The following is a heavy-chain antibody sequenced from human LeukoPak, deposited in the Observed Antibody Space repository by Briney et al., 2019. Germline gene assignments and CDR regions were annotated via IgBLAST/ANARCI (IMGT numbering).Heavy chain of an antibody. CDR1: GFTVSSNY. V-gene: IGHV3-66*01. J-gene: IGHJ4*02. D-gene: IGHD3-10*01. Sequence: GGSLRLSCAASGFTVSSNYMSWVRQAPGKGLEWVSVIYSGGSTYYADSVKGRFTISRDNSKNTLYLQMNSLRAEDTAVYYCARDTYYYGSGSGDWGQGTLVTVSS. CDR3: ARDTYYYGSGSGD. CDR2: IYSGGST.